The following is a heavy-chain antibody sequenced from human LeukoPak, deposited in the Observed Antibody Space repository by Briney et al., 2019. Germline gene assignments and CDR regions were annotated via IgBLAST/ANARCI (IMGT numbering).Heavy chain of an antibody. CDR1: GYTFTSYA. V-gene: IGHV1-3*01. D-gene: IGHD2-2*01. CDR3: ARATYYCSSTSCYGATYFDY. CDR2: INAGNGNT. J-gene: IGHJ4*02. Sequence: ASVKVSCEASGYTFTSYAMHWVRQAPGQRLEWMGWINAGNGNTKYSQKFQGRVTITRDTSASTAYMELSSLRSEDTAVYYCARATYYCSSTSCYGATYFDYWGQGTLVTVSS.